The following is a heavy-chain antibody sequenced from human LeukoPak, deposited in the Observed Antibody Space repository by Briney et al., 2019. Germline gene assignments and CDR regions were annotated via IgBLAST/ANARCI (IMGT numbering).Heavy chain of an antibody. Sequence: SETLSLTCTVSGGSISSYYWSWIRQPPGKGLEWIGYIYHSGSTNYNPSLTSRVTISVDTSKNQFSLKLSSVTAADTAVYYCARDGYSGNDGLWGQGTLVTVSS. J-gene: IGHJ4*02. CDR1: GGSISSYY. D-gene: IGHD5-12*01. V-gene: IGHV4-59*01. CDR2: IYHSGST. CDR3: ARDGYSGNDGL.